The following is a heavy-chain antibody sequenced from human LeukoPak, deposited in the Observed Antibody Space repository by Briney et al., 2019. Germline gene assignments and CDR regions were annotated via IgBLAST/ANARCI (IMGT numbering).Heavy chain of an antibody. D-gene: IGHD6-19*01. V-gene: IGHV3-74*03. CDR2: INSDGSFT. Sequence: GGSLRLSCAASGFTFSNYWMPWVRQAPGKGLVWVSRINSDGSFTTYADSVKGRFTISRDNAKNTLNLQMNSLRAEDTAVYCCARGFSSGWYLFGDFWGQGALVTVSS. J-gene: IGHJ4*02. CDR3: ARGFSSGWYLFGDF. CDR1: GFTFSNYW.